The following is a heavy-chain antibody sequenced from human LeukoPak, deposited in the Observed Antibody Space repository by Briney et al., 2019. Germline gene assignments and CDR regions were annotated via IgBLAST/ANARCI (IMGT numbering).Heavy chain of an antibody. CDR1: GFTFSSYA. Sequence: PGGPLRLSCAASGFTFSSYAMSWVRQAPGKGLEWVSAISGSGGSTYYADSVKGRFTISRDNSKNTLYLQMNSLRAEDTAVYYCAKAPNYYDSSGYYPGYYFDYWGQGTLVTVSS. CDR2: ISGSGGST. V-gene: IGHV3-23*01. D-gene: IGHD3-22*01. J-gene: IGHJ4*02. CDR3: AKAPNYYDSSGYYPGYYFDY.